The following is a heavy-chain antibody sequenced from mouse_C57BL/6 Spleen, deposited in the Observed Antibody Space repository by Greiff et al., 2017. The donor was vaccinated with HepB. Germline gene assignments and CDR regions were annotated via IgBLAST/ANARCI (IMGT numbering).Heavy chain of an antibody. CDR1: GYTFTSYC. J-gene: IGHJ3*01. D-gene: IGHD1-1*01. Sequence: QVQLQQPGAELVRPGSSVKLSCTASGYTFTSYCMDWVKQRPGQGLEWIGNIYPSDSETHYNQKFKDKATLTVDKSSSTAYMQLSSLTSEDSAVYYCASGTTSWFAYWGQGTLVTVSA. V-gene: IGHV1-61*01. CDR2: IYPSDSET. CDR3: ASGTTSWFAY.